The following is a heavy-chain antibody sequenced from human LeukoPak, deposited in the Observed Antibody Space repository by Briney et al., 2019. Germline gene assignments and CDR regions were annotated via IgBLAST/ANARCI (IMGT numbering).Heavy chain of an antibody. CDR1: GFTFSSYA. V-gene: IGHV3-23*01. J-gene: IGHJ4*02. Sequence: GGSLRPSCTASGFTFSSYAMNWVRQAPGKGLEWVSGIGAGGTFTYYADSVKGRLTIFRDNSRNTLYLQMNSLRAEDTAVYYCATGGRSGVAFESWGQGTLVTVSS. CDR3: ATGGRSGVAFES. CDR2: IGAGGTFT. D-gene: IGHD2-15*01.